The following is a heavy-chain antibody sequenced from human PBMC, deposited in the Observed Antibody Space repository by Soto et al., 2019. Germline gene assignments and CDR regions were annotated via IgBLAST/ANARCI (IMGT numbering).Heavy chain of an antibody. CDR3: TRDMGRYYYDSSAFDY. D-gene: IGHD3-22*01. CDR2: IRSLAYGGTT. J-gene: IGHJ4*02. V-gene: IGHV3-49*03. CDR1: GFTFGDYT. Sequence: GGSLRLSCTASGFTFGDYTMSWFRQAPGKGLEWVGFIRSLAYGGTTQYAASVKGRFTISRDDSNSIAYLQMNSLKTEDTAVYYCTRDMGRYYYDSSAFDYWGQGTLVTVSS.